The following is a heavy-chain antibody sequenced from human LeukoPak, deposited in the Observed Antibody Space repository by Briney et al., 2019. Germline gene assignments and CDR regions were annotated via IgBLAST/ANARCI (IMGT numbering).Heavy chain of an antibody. CDR1: GFTLTSFA. J-gene: IGHJ4*02. V-gene: IGHV3-23*01. D-gene: IGHD2-15*01. CDR3: AKGPAVVVAATPQFDY. CDR2: ISGSGGST. Sequence: GGSLRLSCAPSGFTLTSFAIGWVRQPPGGGREWVSAISGSGGSTYYADSVKGRFTISRDNSKNTLYLQMNSLRAEDTAVYYCAKGPAVVVAATPQFDYWGQGTLVTVSS.